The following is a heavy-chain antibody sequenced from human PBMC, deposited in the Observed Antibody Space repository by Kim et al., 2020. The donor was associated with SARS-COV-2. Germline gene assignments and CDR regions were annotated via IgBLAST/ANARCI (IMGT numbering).Heavy chain of an antibody. CDR1: GGTFSSYA. D-gene: IGHD6-19*01. Sequence: SVKVSCKASGGTFSSYAISWVRQAPGQGLEWMGGIIPIFGTANYAQKFQGRVTITADESTSTAYMELSSLRSEDTAVYYCARDKDNPSGSGWYGGYWFDPWGQGTLVTVSS. V-gene: IGHV1-69*13. CDR2: IIPIFGTA. J-gene: IGHJ5*02. CDR3: ARDKDNPSGSGWYGGYWFDP.